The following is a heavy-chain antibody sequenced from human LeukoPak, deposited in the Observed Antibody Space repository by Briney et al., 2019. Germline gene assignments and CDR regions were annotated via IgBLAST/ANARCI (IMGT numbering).Heavy chain of an antibody. J-gene: IGHJ4*02. CDR1: GGTFSSYA. Sequence: SVKVSCKASGGTFSSYAISWVRQAPGQGLEWMGGIIPIFGTANYAQKFQGRVTITADESTSTAYMELSSLRSEDTAVYYCGRPLQRGSWTQRALDYWGQGTLVTVSS. CDR3: GRPLQRGSWTQRALDY. V-gene: IGHV1-69*13. D-gene: IGHD3-10*01. CDR2: IIPIFGTA.